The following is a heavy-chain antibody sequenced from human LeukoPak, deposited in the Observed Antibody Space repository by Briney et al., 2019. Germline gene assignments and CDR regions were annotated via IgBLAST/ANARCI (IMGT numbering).Heavy chain of an antibody. J-gene: IGHJ6*03. CDR3: ASLEDPPRTLRRDYYYYYMDV. V-gene: IGHV1-69*01. Sequence: SVKVSCKASGGTFSSYAISWVRQAPGQGLEWMGGIIPIFGTANYAQKFQGRVTFTADESTSTAYMELSSLRSEDTAVYYCASLEDPPRTLRRDYYYYYMDVWGKGTTVTVSS. CDR1: GGTFSSYA. CDR2: IIPIFGTA. D-gene: IGHD1-1*01.